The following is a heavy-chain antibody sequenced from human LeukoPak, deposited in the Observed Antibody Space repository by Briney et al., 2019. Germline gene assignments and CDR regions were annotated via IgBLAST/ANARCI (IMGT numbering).Heavy chain of an antibody. CDR1: GYTFTGYY. CDR3: VQFELDY. V-gene: IGHV1-2*02. D-gene: IGHD1-7*01. J-gene: IGHJ4*02. CDR2: INPNTGGT. Sequence: ASVKVSCKASGYTFTGYYMHCVRQVPGQGLEWLGWINPNTGGTNYAQKFQGRVTMTRDTSISTAYMDLSRLRSDDTAVYYCVQFELDYWGQGTLVTVSS.